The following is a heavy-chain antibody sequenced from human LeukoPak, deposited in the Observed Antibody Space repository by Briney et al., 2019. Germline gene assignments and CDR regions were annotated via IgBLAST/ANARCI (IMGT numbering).Heavy chain of an antibody. Sequence: TPSETLSLTCTVSGGSISSYYWSWIRQPPGKGLEWIGHIYYSGSTNYNPSLKSRVTISVDTSKNQFSLKLSSVTAADTAVYYCERVYDSSGSPFDYWGQGTLVTVSS. CDR2: IYYSGST. CDR3: ERVYDSSGSPFDY. D-gene: IGHD3-22*01. V-gene: IGHV4-59*01. CDR1: GGSISSYY. J-gene: IGHJ4*02.